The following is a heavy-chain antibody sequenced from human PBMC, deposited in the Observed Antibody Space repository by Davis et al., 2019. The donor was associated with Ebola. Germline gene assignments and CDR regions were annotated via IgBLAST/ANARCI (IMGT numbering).Heavy chain of an antibody. D-gene: IGHD4-17*01. Sequence: GGSLRLSCAASGFTFDDYGMSWVRQAPGKGLEWVSGINWNGGSTGYADSVKGRFTISRDNAKNSLYLQMNSLRAEDTAVYYCARDSGDYRSLYYYGMDVWGQGTTVTVSS. CDR3: ARDSGDYRSLYYYGMDV. CDR2: INWNGGST. CDR1: GFTFDDYG. V-gene: IGHV3-20*04. J-gene: IGHJ6*01.